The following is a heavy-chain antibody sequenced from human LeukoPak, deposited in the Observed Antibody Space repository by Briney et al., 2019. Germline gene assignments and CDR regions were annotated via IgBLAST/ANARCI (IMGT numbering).Heavy chain of an antibody. D-gene: IGHD2-2*01. CDR2: IYTSGST. V-gene: IGHV4-61*02. CDR3: ARERVVPAAMVDY. J-gene: IGHJ4*02. CDR1: GGSISSGSYY. Sequence: SETLSLTCTVSGGSISSGSYYGSWIRQPAGKGLEWIGRIYTSGSTNYNPSLKSRVTISVDTSKNQFSLKLSSVTVADTAVYYCARERVVPAAMVDYWGQGTLVTVSS.